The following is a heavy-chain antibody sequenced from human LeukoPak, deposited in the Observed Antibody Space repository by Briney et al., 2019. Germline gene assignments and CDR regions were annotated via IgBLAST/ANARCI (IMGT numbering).Heavy chain of an antibody. D-gene: IGHD6-25*01. CDR2: ISYDGNDK. Sequence: GGSLRLSCAASGFTFSSHAIHWVRQAPGKGLEWVAVISYDGNDKYYADSVKGRFTISRDSSENTLFLQMSSLRIEDTAVYYCAREWGNSGFDYWGQGTLVTVSS. CDR3: AREWGNSGFDY. J-gene: IGHJ4*02. CDR1: GFTFSSHA. V-gene: IGHV3-30-3*01.